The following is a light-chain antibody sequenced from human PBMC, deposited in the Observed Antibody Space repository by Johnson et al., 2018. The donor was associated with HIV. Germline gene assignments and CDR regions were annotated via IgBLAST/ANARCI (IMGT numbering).Light chain of an antibody. CDR1: SSNIGTNY. Sequence: QSVLTQPPSVSAAPGQKVTISCSGSSSNIGTNYVSWYQQLPGTAPKLLMFENNQRPSGIPDRFSGSKSGTSATLGITGLQTGDEADYYCGTWDTSLSASGFGTGTKVTVL. CDR2: ENN. V-gene: IGLV1-51*02. J-gene: IGLJ1*01. CDR3: GTWDTSLSASG.